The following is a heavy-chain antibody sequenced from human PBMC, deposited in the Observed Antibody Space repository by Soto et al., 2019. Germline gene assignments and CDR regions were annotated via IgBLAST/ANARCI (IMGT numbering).Heavy chain of an antibody. Sequence: ASVKVSCKASGYTFTGYYMHWVRQAPGQGLEWMGWINPNSGGTNYAQKFQGWVTMTRDTSISTAYMELSRLRSDDTAVYYCARDLIAVAGTGEYYYYYYGMDVWGQGTTVTVSS. D-gene: IGHD6-19*01. CDR1: GYTFTGYY. J-gene: IGHJ6*02. CDR3: ARDLIAVAGTGEYYYYYYGMDV. V-gene: IGHV1-2*04. CDR2: INPNSGGT.